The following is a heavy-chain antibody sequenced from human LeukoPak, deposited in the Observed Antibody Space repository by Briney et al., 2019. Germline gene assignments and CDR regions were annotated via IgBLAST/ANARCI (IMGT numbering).Heavy chain of an antibody. D-gene: IGHD2-2*02. CDR2: IYYSGST. CDR3: ARGLYSSSGYTAFDI. Sequence: SETLSLTCTVSAGSISTYFWNWIRQPPGKGLEWIGYIYYSGSTDYNPSLKSRVTISVDTSNNHFSLRLSSVTAADTAVYYCARGLYSSSGYTAFDIWGQGTMVTVSS. J-gene: IGHJ3*02. V-gene: IGHV4-59*01. CDR1: AGSISTYF.